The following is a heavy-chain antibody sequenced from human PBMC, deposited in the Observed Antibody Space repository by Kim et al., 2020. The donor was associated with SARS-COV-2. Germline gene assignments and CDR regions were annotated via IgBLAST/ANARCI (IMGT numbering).Heavy chain of an antibody. CDR2: IYYSGST. D-gene: IGHD3-9*01. J-gene: IGHJ4*02. Sequence: SETLSLTCTVSGGSISSSSYYWGWIRQPPGKGLEWIGSIYYSGSTYYNPSLKSRVTISVDTSKNQFSLKLSSVTAADTAVYYCARHIGDILTGYYPYYFDYWGQGTLVTVSS. V-gene: IGHV4-39*01. CDR3: ARHIGDILTGYYPYYFDY. CDR1: GGSISSSSYY.